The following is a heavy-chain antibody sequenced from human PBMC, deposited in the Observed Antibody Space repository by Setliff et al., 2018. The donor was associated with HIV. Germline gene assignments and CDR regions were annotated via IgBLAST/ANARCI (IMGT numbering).Heavy chain of an antibody. D-gene: IGHD5-18*01. J-gene: IGHJ4*02. CDR1: GGSLRNYY. CDR3: ARDRSSGGYTYGLIDY. V-gene: IGHV4-34*01. Sequence: SETLSLTCAVYGGSLRNYYWSWIRQPPGKGLEWIAEINPSGTTNYNPSLKSRVTISVDTSKKQFFLKLTSVTAADTAVYYCARDRSSGGYTYGLIDYWGQGRLVTVSS. CDR2: INPSGTT.